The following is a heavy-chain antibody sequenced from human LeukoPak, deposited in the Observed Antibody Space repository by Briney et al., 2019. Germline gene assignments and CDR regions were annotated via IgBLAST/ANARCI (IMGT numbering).Heavy chain of an antibody. J-gene: IGHJ5*02. CDR2: TSTRSTYI. D-gene: IGHD6-13*01. Sequence: GGSLRLSCAASGFTFSSYSMNWVRQAPGKGLEWVSSTSTRSTYIYYADSVKGRFTISRDNAKNSLYLQMNSLRAEDTAVYYCVSAGIAAAGTSYWFDPWGQGTLVTVSS. CDR1: GFTFSSYS. V-gene: IGHV3-21*01. CDR3: VSAGIAAAGTSYWFDP.